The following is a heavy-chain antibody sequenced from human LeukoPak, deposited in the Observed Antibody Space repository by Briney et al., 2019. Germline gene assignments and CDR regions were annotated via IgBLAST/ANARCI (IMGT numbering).Heavy chain of an antibody. Sequence: GGSLRLSCAASGFTFNGYWMSWVRQAPGKGLEWVANIKQAGSERYYVDSVKGRFTISRDNAKNSLYLQMNSLRAEDTAVYYCARVDWSLKDAFDIWGQGTMVIVSS. CDR2: IKQAGSER. D-gene: IGHD3-9*01. CDR3: ARVDWSLKDAFDI. CDR1: GFTFNGYW. J-gene: IGHJ3*02. V-gene: IGHV3-7*01.